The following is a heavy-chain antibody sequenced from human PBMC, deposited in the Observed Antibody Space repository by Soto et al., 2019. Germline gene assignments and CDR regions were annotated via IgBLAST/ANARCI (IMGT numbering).Heavy chain of an antibody. CDR3: ARAPFGSGYQMQGTLLAPFQH. Sequence: SVKVSCKASGVTFSSYAISWVRQAPGQGLEWMGGIIPIFGTANYAQKFQGRVTITADESTSTAYMELSSLRSEDTAVYYCARAPFGSGYQMQGTLLAPFQHWGQGTLVTVSS. J-gene: IGHJ1*01. D-gene: IGHD3-22*01. V-gene: IGHV1-69*13. CDR1: GVTFSSYA. CDR2: IIPIFGTA.